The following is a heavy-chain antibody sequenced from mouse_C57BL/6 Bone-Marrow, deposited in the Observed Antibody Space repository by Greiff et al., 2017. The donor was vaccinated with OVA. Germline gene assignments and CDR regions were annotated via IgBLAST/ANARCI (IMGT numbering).Heavy chain of an antibody. CDR2: IYPYNGVS. Sequence: VQLQQSGPELVQPGASVKISCKASGYSFTGYYMHWVKQSHGTILAWIGYIYPYNGVSSYHQNFTGKATLTVDKSSSTAYMELRSLTSEDSAVYYGARSRYYSYEGDYWGQGTSVTVSS. D-gene: IGHD2-12*01. CDR1: GYSFTGYY. J-gene: IGHJ4*01. CDR3: ARSRYYSYEGDY. V-gene: IGHV1-31*01.